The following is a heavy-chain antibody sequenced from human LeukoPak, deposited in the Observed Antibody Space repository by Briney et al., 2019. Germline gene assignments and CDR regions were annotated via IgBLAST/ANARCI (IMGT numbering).Heavy chain of an antibody. CDR2: IYHSGNT. Sequence: SETLSLTCAVSGYSTNSDYYWGWIRQPPGKGLEWIGHIYHSGNTNYNSSLKSRVTISVDTSKNQFSLNLRSVTAADTAVYYCVRDGDKLFQHWGQGTLVTVSS. J-gene: IGHJ1*01. D-gene: IGHD3-3*01. V-gene: IGHV4-38-2*02. CDR1: GYSTNSDYY. CDR3: VRDGDKLFQH.